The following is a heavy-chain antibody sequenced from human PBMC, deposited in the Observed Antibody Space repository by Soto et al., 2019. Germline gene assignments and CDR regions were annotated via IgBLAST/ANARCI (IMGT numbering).Heavy chain of an antibody. D-gene: IGHD2-15*01. Sequence: SETLSLTCSVSGGSISSNYYSWGWIRQPPGKGLEWIGTLYSNRDAYYNPSLKSRVTISSDTSQNQLSLDLTSVTDTDTAVYFCAIHLVYCCFASCSRPYSLAVWGQGTTVTVSS. CDR3: AIHLVYCCFASCSRPYSLAV. CDR1: GGSISSNYYS. J-gene: IGHJ6*02. V-gene: IGHV4-39*01. CDR2: LYSNRDA.